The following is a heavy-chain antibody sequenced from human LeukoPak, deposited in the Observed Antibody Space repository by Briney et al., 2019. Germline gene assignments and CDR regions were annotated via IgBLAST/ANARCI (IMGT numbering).Heavy chain of an antibody. CDR3: ARVGATHFDY. CDR2: IKEDGSEK. D-gene: IGHD1-26*01. Sequence: GGSLRLSCAASKFSFSSYWMSWVRQAPGKGLEWVANIKEDGSEKYYVDSVKGRFTISRDNAKNTLYLQMNSLRAEDTAVYYCARVGATHFDYWGQGTLVTVSS. CDR1: KFSFSSYW. J-gene: IGHJ4*02. V-gene: IGHV3-7*01.